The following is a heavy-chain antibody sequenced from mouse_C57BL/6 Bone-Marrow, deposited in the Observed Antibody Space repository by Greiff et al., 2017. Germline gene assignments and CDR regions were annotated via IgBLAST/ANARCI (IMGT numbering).Heavy chain of an antibody. D-gene: IGHD2-1*01. CDR2: IRNKANNHAT. J-gene: IGHJ2*01. V-gene: IGHV6-6*01. Sequence: DVQLVESGGGLVQPGGSMKLSCAASGFTFSDAWMDWVRQSPEKGLEWVAEIRNKANNHATYYAVSEKGRFTISRDDSKSSVYLQMNSLREEDTGIYYCTGPYGNYGFDYWGQGTTLTVSS. CDR1: GFTFSDAW. CDR3: TGPYGNYGFDY.